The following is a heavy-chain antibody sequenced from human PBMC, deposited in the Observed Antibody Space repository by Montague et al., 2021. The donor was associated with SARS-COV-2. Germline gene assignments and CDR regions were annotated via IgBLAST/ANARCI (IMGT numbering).Heavy chain of an antibody. CDR2: LYTSGST. CDR3: ARDGADYSFAYYHEMDV. D-gene: IGHD5-12*01. Sequence: SETLSLTCTVSGASVRTYYWSWTRQSAGKKLEWMGRLYTSGSTYYNPSFKSRVTMSLDTSKNLFSLNLSSMTVADTAVYYCARDGADYSFAYYHEMDVWGQGIAVTVSS. V-gene: IGHV4-4*07. J-gene: IGHJ6*02. CDR1: GASVRTYY.